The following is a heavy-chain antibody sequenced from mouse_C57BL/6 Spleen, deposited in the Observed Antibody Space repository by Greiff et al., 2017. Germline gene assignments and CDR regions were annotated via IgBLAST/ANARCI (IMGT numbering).Heavy chain of an antibody. CDR1: GYTFTSYW. V-gene: IGHV1-55*01. J-gene: IGHJ3*01. CDR2: IYPGSGST. D-gene: IGHD1-1*01. Sequence: QVQLQQPGAELVKPGASVKMSCKASGYTFTSYWITWVKQRPGQGLEWIGDIYPGSGSTNYNEKFKSKATLTVDTSSSTAYMQLSSLTSEDSAVYYCARWDCGSSSFAYWGQGTLVTVSA. CDR3: ARWDCGSSSFAY.